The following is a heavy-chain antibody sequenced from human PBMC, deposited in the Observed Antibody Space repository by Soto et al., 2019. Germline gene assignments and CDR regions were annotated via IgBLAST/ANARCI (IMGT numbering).Heavy chain of an antibody. CDR3: TTATRYSSSLEYFQH. D-gene: IGHD6-13*01. V-gene: IGHV3-15*01. Sequence: EVQLVESGGDLVKPGGSLRLSCAASGFTFTNAWMNWVRQAPGKGLEWVGRVRSIADGGTADYSAPVKGRFSISRDDSKNTLYLQMSSLRTEDTAVYYCTTATRYSSSLEYFQHWGQGTLVTVSS. J-gene: IGHJ1*01. CDR2: VRSIADGGTA. CDR1: GFTFTNAW.